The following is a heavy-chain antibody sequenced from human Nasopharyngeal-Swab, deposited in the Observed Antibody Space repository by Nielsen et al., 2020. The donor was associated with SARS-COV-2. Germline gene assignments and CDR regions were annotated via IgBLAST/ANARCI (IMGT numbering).Heavy chain of an antibody. D-gene: IGHD6-13*01. CDR2: IYHSGST. V-gene: IGHV4-38-2*02. CDR1: GYSISSGYY. Sequence: SETLSLTCTVSGYSISSGYYWGWIRQPPGKGLEWIGSIYHSGSTYYNPSHKSRVTISVDTSKNQFSLKLSSVTAADTAVYYCAREGLAAASDYWGQGTLVTVSS. J-gene: IGHJ4*02. CDR3: AREGLAAASDY.